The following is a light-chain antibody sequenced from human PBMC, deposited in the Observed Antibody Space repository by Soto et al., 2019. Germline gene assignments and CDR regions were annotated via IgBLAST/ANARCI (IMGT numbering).Light chain of an antibody. J-gene: IGKJ1*01. CDR1: QSVSSY. Sequence: EIVLTQSPGTLSLSPGEGATLSCRASQSVSSYLAWYQQKPGQAPRLLIYGASSRATGSPDRFSGSGSGTDFTLTISRLEPEDFAVYYCQQFGGSPQTFGQGTKVEIK. CDR2: GAS. CDR3: QQFGGSPQT. V-gene: IGKV3-20*01.